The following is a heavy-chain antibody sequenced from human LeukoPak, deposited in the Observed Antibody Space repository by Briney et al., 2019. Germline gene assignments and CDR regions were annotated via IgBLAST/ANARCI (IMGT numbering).Heavy chain of an antibody. J-gene: IGHJ4*02. Sequence: TSETLSLACTVSGGSISSYYWSWIRQPPGKGLEWIGYIYYSGSTNYNPSLKSRVTISVDTSKNQFSLKLSSVTAADTAVYYCARAYYFDYWGQGTLVTVSS. CDR2: IYYSGST. CDR3: ARAYYFDY. CDR1: GGSISSYY. V-gene: IGHV4-59*01.